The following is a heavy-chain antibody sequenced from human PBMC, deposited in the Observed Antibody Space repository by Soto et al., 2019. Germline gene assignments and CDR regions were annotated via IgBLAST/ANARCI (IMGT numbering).Heavy chain of an antibody. D-gene: IGHD2-2*01. J-gene: IGHJ6*02. Sequence: GGSLRLSCAASGFTFSSYGMHWVRQAPGKGLEWVAVISYDGSNKYYADSVKGRFTISRDNSKNTLYLQMNSLRAEDTAVYYCAKDLIVVVPAAKIKNYYYYYGMDVWGQGTTVTVSS. CDR1: GFTFSSYG. CDR2: ISYDGSNK. CDR3: AKDLIVVVPAAKIKNYYYYYGMDV. V-gene: IGHV3-30*18.